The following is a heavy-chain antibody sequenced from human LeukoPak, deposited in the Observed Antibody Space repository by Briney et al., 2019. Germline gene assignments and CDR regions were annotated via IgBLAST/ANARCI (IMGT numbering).Heavy chain of an antibody. CDR3: ARVRPTYYYDSSGFSGEYFQH. D-gene: IGHD3-22*01. J-gene: IGHJ1*01. CDR1: GGTFSSYA. Sequence: ASVKVSCKASGGTFSSYAISWLRQAPGQGLEWMGRIIPILGIANYAQKFQGRVTITADKSTSTAYMELSSLRSEDTAVYYCARVRPTYYYDSSGFSGEYFQHWGQGTLVTVSS. CDR2: IIPILGIA. V-gene: IGHV1-69*04.